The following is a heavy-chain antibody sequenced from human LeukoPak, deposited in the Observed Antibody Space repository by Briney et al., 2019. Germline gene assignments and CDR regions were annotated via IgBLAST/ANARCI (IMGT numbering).Heavy chain of an antibody. V-gene: IGHV3-30*02. CDR3: AELGITMIGGV. Sequence: GGSLRLSCAASGFTFSSYGMHWVRQAPGKGLEWVAFIQYDGSNKYYADSVKGRFTISRDNSKNTLCLQMNSLRAEDTAVYYCAELGITMIGGVWGKGTTVTISS. CDR1: GFTFSSYG. D-gene: IGHD3-10*02. J-gene: IGHJ6*04. CDR2: IQYDGSNK.